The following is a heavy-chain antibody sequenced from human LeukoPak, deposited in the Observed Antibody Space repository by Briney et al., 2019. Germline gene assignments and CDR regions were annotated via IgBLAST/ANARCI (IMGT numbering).Heavy chain of an antibody. CDR1: GYTFTGYY. CDR3: AKCFWGSSGYSGVDY. Sequence: ASVKVSCKASGYTFTGYYMHWVRQAPGQGLEWMGWINPNSGGTNYAQKFQGRVTMTRDTSISTAYMELSRLRSDDTAVYYCAKCFWGSSGYSGVDYWGQGTLVTVSS. CDR2: INPNSGGT. J-gene: IGHJ4*02. V-gene: IGHV1-2*02. D-gene: IGHD3-22*01.